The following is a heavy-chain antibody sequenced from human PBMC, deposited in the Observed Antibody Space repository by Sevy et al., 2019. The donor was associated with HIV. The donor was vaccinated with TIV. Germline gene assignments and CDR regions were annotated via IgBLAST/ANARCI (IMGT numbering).Heavy chain of an antibody. CDR2: IHADGSS. D-gene: IGHD3-16*02. J-gene: IGHJ6*02. CDR1: GFNVNDNY. CDR3: ACDRRFCGNECYLYYYYGMDV. Sequence: GGSLRLSCAASGFNVNDNYMTWVRQAPGKGLEWVSIIHADGSSYYADSVKGRFTSSRDDSKNIVNLQMNSLRADDTAVYYGACDRRFCGNECYLYYYYGMDVWGQGTAVTVSS. V-gene: IGHV3-53*01.